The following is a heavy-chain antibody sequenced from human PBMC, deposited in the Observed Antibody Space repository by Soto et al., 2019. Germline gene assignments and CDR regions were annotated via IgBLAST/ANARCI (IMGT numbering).Heavy chain of an antibody. CDR3: ATTTVTTGWFDP. CDR1: GGTFSSYA. D-gene: IGHD4-17*01. J-gene: IGHJ5*02. CDR2: IIPIFGTA. Sequence: QVQLVQSGAEVKKPGSSVKVSCKASGGTFSSYAISWVRQAPGQGLEWMGGIIPIFGTANYAQKFQGRVTITADESTSTADMELSSLRSEDTAVYYGATTTVTTGWFDPWGQGTLVTVSS. V-gene: IGHV1-69*12.